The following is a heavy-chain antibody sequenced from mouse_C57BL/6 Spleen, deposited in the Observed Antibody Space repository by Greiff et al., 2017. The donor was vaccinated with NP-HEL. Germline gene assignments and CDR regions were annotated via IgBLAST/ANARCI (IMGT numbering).Heavy chain of an antibody. D-gene: IGHD2-3*01. CDR2: INPNNGGT. V-gene: IGHV1-18*01. J-gene: IGHJ4*01. Sequence: VQLQQSGPELVKPGASVKIPCKASGYTFTDYNMDWVKQSHGKSLEWIGDINPNNGGTNYNQKFKGKATLTVDKSSSTAYMKLRSLTSEDTAVYYCARSDDYDAMDYWGQGTSVTVSS. CDR1: GYTFTDYN. CDR3: ARSDDYDAMDY.